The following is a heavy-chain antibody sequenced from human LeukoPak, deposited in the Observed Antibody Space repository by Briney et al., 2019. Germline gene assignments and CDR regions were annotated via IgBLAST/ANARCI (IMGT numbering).Heavy chain of an antibody. Sequence: PSETLSLTCAVYGGSFSGYYWSWIRQPPGKGLEWIGEINHSGSTNYNPSLKSRVTISVDTSKNQFSLKLSSVTAADTAVYYCARITSHSFDYWGQGTLVTVSS. CDR3: ARITSHSFDY. CDR2: INHSGST. J-gene: IGHJ4*02. D-gene: IGHD1-14*01. CDR1: GGSFSGYY. V-gene: IGHV4-34*01.